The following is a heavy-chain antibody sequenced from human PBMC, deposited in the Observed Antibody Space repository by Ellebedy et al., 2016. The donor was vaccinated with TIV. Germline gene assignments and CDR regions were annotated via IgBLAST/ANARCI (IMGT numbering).Heavy chain of an antibody. Sequence: PGGSLRLSCAASGFTFSSYAMSWVRQAHGKGLEWVSAISGRGDSPHYADSVKGRFTISRDTSKNTLYLKMNSLRAEDTAVYYCAKDRFSSAWYGGYFDYWGQGTLVTVSS. J-gene: IGHJ4*02. V-gene: IGHV3-23*01. CDR2: ISGRGDSP. CDR1: GFTFSSYA. CDR3: AKDRFSSAWYGGYFDY. D-gene: IGHD6-19*01.